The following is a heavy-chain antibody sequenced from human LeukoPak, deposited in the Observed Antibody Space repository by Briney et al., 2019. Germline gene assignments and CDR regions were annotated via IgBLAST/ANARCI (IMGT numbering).Heavy chain of an antibody. CDR1: GFIFSSYA. CDR3: AKDPHYYGSVYNWLDP. Sequence: GGSLGLFCAASGFIFSSYAMSGVRQAPGKGLEWGSDISGSGGSTYYADSAKGRFTVSRDNSKNTLHLEMNTLRAEDTAVYYCAKDPHYYGSVYNWLDPWGQGTMVTVCS. CDR2: ISGSGGST. V-gene: IGHV3-23*01. D-gene: IGHD3-10*01. J-gene: IGHJ5*02.